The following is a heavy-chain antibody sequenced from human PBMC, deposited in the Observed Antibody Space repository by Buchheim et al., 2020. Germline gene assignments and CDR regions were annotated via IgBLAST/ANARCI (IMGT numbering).Heavy chain of an antibody. J-gene: IGHJ4*02. Sequence: QVQLVESGGGAVQPGRSLRLSCAASGITFSNHGMHWVRQAPGKGLEWVALIWSDGSGQFYTDSVKGRFTISRDNSKNTVFLQMNSLTVEDTAVYYCARDLGFCSGGSCYSAYLDYWGQGTL. CDR2: IWSDGSGQ. D-gene: IGHD2-15*01. V-gene: IGHV3-33*01. CDR3: ARDLGFCSGGSCYSAYLDY. CDR1: GITFSNHG.